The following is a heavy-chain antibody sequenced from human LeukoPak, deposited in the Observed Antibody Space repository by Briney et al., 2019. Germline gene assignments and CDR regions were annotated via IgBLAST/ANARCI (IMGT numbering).Heavy chain of an antibody. CDR1: GGSISSGGYS. CDR3: ARAQLGPLDY. CDR2: IYHSGST. J-gene: IGHJ4*02. V-gene: IGHV4-30-2*01. D-gene: IGHD3-16*01. Sequence: SETLSLTCAVSGGSISSGGYSWSWLRQPPGKGLEWIGYIYHSGSTYYNPSLKSRITISVDRSKNQFPLKLSSVTAADTAVYYCARAQLGPLDYWGQGTLVTVSS.